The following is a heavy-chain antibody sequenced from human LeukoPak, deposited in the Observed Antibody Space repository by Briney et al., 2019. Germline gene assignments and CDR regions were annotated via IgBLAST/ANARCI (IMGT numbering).Heavy chain of an antibody. J-gene: IGHJ6*02. D-gene: IGHD6-19*01. CDR2: ISYDGSNK. CDR3: AKESAEVAVAGTDYYYYGMDV. CDR1: AFTLSSYG. V-gene: IGHV3-30*18. Sequence: GGSLRLSCAAAAFTLSSYGMHWVRQPPGKRLEWEAVISYDGSNKNYADSVKGRFTISRDNSKNTLYLQMNSLRGEETAVYYCAKESAEVAVAGTDYYYYGMDVWGHGTTVTVSS.